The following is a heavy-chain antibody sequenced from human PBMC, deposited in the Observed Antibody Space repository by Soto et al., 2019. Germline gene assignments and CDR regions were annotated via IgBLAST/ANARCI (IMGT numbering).Heavy chain of an antibody. J-gene: IGHJ4*02. CDR3: AAEKPLTWFGDTNQ. CDR2: IYYSGNT. Sequence: PSETLSLTCTVSGGSISGSDYYWSWIRQPPGKGLEWIGYIYYSGNTYYNPSLKSRVTFSVDKSKNQFSLKVTSVTAADTGVYYCAAEKPLTWFGDTNQWGPGTLVTVSS. CDR1: GGSISGSDYY. D-gene: IGHD3-10*01. V-gene: IGHV4-30-4*01.